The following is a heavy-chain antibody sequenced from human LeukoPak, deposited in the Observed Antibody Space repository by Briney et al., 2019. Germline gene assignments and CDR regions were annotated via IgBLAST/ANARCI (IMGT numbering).Heavy chain of an antibody. J-gene: IGHJ4*02. Sequence: ASVKVSCEVSGYTLTELSMHWVRQAPGKGLEWMGGFDPEDGETIYAQKFQGRVTMTEDTSTDTAYMELSSLRSEDTAVYYCATGNRPYYYDSSGYYDFDYWGQGTLVTVSS. CDR3: ATGNRPYYYDSSGYYDFDY. V-gene: IGHV1-24*01. D-gene: IGHD3-22*01. CDR2: FDPEDGET. CDR1: GYTLTELS.